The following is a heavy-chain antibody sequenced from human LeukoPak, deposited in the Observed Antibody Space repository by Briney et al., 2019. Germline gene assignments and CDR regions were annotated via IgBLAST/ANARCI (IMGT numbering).Heavy chain of an antibody. CDR1: GGTVSSYA. V-gene: IGHV1-69*01. CDR2: IIPIMGPA. Sequence: SGKVSCKASGGTVSSYAISWVRQAPGQGREGMGGIIPIMGPANHAQKFQGRVTITADASTSTAYMGLSSMRSEDTAVYYCARDRQLELRSAFDYWGQGTLVTVSS. D-gene: IGHD1-7*01. J-gene: IGHJ4*02. CDR3: ARDRQLELRSAFDY.